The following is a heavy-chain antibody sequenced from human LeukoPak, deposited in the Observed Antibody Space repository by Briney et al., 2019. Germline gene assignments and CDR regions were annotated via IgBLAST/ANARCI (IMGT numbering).Heavy chain of an antibody. V-gene: IGHV3-9*01. Sequence: GGSLRLSCAASGFTFDDYAMHWVRQAPGKGLEWVSGISWNSGSIGYADSVKGRFTISRDNAKNSLNLQMNSLRAEDTAVYYCAREIAAAGRDYWGQGTLVTVSS. CDR3: AREIAAAGRDY. J-gene: IGHJ4*02. CDR1: GFTFDDYA. CDR2: ISWNSGSI. D-gene: IGHD6-13*01.